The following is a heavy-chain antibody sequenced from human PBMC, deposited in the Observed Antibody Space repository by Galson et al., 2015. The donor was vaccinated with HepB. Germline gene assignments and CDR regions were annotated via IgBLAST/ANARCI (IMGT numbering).Heavy chain of an antibody. CDR3: ARGFWSGYYLNWYFDL. D-gene: IGHD3-3*01. CDR1: GGTFSSYA. Sequence: SVKVSCKASGGTFSSYAISWVRQAPGQGLEWMGGIIPIFGTANYAQKFQGRVTITADESTSTAYMELSSLRSEDTAVYYCARGFWSGYYLNWYFDLWGRGTLVTVSS. V-gene: IGHV1-69*13. J-gene: IGHJ2*01. CDR2: IIPIFGTA.